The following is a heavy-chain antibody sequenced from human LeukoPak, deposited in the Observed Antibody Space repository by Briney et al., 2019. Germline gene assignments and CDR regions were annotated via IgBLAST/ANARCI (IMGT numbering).Heavy chain of an antibody. D-gene: IGHD1-26*01. CDR2: IIPIFGTA. CDR3: ARGDGGGSSYFDY. V-gene: IGHV1-69*05. CDR1: GGTFSSYA. J-gene: IGHJ4*02. Sequence: SVKVSCKASGGTFSSYAISWVRQAPGQGLEWMGGIIPIFGTANYAQKFQGRVTMTRDMSTSTVYMELSSLRSEDTAVYYCARGDGGGSSYFDYWGQGTLVTVSS.